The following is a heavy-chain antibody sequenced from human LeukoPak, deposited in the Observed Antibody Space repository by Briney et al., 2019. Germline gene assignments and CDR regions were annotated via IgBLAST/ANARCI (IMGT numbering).Heavy chain of an antibody. J-gene: IGHJ4*02. CDR1: GFTFSSYW. D-gene: IGHD1-26*01. V-gene: IGHV3-74*01. CDR2: IKSDGTNI. Sequence: GGSLRLSCAASGFTFSSYWMHWVRQGPGRGLVWVSRIKSDGTNINYADSVKGRFTISRDDAKNTLYLQMNSLRAEDTAVYYCAIRGGTVLWGQGTLVTVSS. CDR3: AIRGGTVL.